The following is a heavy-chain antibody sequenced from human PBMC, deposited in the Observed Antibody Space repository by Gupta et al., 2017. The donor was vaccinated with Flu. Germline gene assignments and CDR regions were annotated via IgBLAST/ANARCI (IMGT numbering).Heavy chain of an antibody. Sequence: VRQAPGQGLEWMGWVNPNTGGTNFARSFQGRVTITRDTSIPTAYMELGNLRSDDSAVYYCAKSVSSSRSRKYFCAMDVWGQGTTVTVSS. CDR3: AKSVSSSRSRKYFCAMDV. CDR2: VNPNTGGT. V-gene: IGHV1-2*02. D-gene: IGHD2-2*01. J-gene: IGHJ6*02.